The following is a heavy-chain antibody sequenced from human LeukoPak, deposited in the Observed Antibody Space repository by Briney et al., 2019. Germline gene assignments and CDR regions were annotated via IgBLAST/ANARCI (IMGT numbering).Heavy chain of an antibody. V-gene: IGHV1-3*01. J-gene: IGHJ4*02. D-gene: IGHD1-26*01. CDR1: GYTFTSYD. CDR3: ARVAKSGSYYGY. Sequence: ASVKVSCKASGYTFTSYDINWVRQATGQGLEWMGWINAGNGNTKYSQKFQGRVTITRDTSASTAYMELSSLRSEDTAVYYCARVAKSGSYYGYWGQGTLVTVSS. CDR2: INAGNGNT.